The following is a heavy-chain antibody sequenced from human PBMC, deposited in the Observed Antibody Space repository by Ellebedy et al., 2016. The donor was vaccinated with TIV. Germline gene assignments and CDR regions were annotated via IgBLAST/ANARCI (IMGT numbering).Heavy chain of an antibody. J-gene: IGHJ4*02. D-gene: IGHD3-22*01. CDR2: IWYDGSIK. CDR1: GFTFSNAW. Sequence: GESLKISCAASGFTFSNAWMNWVRQAPGKGLEWVAVIWYDGSIKYYVDSVKGRFTISRDNSKNTLYLQMSSLRADDTAIYYCARDKSPTMIALDFWGQGTLVTVSS. CDR3: ARDKSPTMIALDF. V-gene: IGHV3-33*08.